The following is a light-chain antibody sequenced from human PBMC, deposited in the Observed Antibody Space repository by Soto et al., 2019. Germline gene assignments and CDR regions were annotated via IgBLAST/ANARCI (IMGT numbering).Light chain of an antibody. Sequence: EIVLTQSPDTLSLSPGERATLSCRASQSVTYDQLAWYRQKPGQAPRLLIYGASSRAAGIPDRFSGSGSGTDFTLTISRLEPEDFVVYHCQQYGDLPPTFGQGTKVEMK. CDR1: QSVTYDQ. CDR2: GAS. J-gene: IGKJ1*01. V-gene: IGKV3-20*01. CDR3: QQYGDLPPT.